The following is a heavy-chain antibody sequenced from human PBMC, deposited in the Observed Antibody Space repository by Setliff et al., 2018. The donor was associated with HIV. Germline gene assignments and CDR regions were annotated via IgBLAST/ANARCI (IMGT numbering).Heavy chain of an antibody. J-gene: IGHJ5*02. D-gene: IGHD1-26*01. V-gene: IGHV1-18*01. Sequence: ASVKVSCKASGYTFTSYGMSWVRQAPGQGLEWMGWISAYNGNTHYAQKLQGRVTMATDTSTSTAYMELRSLRSDDTAVYYCARARLQGIVTAVGPRDNCLDPWGQGTRVTVSS. CDR2: ISAYNGNT. CDR3: ARARLQGIVTAVGPRDNCLDP. CDR1: GYTFTSYG.